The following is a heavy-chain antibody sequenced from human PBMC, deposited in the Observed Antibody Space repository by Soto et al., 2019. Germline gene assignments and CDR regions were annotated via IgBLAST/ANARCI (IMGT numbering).Heavy chain of an antibody. Sequence: LSETLSPTCSHSGGSITAFDHYWGWSRQPPGRGLEWIGYLHFSGNSYYNPSLNSRAAISLETSKRQFSLNLRSVTAADTAVYFWASRAALADAHLDNWGPAILVTAS. D-gene: IGHD6-13*01. CDR3: ASRAALADAHLDN. V-gene: IGHV4-30-4*01. J-gene: IGHJ4*02. CDR1: GGSITAFDHY. CDR2: LHFSGNS.